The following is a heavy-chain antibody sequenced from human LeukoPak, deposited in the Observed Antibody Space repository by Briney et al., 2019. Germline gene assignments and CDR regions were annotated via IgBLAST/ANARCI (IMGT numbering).Heavy chain of an antibody. CDR3: AREATGKYCSSTSCYSRFDP. D-gene: IGHD2-2*01. J-gene: IGHJ5*02. V-gene: IGHV1-2*02. CDR1: GYTFTGYY. Sequence: ASVKVSCKASGYTFTGYYMHWVRQAPGQGLEWMGWINPNSGGTNYAQKFQGRVTMTRDTSISTAYMELSRLRSDDTAVYYCAREATGKYCSSTSCYSRFDPWGQGTLVSVSS. CDR2: INPNSGGT.